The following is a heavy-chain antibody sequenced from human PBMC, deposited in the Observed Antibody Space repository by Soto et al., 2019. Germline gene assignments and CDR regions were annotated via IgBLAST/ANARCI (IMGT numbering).Heavy chain of an antibody. V-gene: IGHV3-23*01. CDR3: ANTHSGWYTPFDS. J-gene: IGHJ4*02. CDR2: ISGSGTTT. D-gene: IGHD6-19*01. CDR1: GFIFSSYA. Sequence: EVQLLESGGGLEQPGGSLRLSCAASGFIFSSYALSWVRQAPGKGLEWVSAISGSGTTTYYADSVKGRFTFSRDNSKNMLYLQMNSLRAEDTAVYYCANTHSGWYTPFDSWGQGTLVTVSS.